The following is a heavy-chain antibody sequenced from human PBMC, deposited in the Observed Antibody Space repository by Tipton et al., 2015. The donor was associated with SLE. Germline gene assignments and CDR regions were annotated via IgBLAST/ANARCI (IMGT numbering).Heavy chain of an antibody. CDR1: GGSISSGSYY. D-gene: IGHD6-19*01. V-gene: IGHV4-61*09. CDR2: IYTSGST. J-gene: IGHJ4*02. Sequence: TLSLTCTVSGGSISSGSYYWSWIRQPAGKGLEWIGYIYTSGSTNYNPSLKSRVTISVDTSKNQFSLKLSSVTAAGTAVYYCAGEGFGSGWYIDYWGQGTLVTVSS. CDR3: AGEGFGSGWYIDY.